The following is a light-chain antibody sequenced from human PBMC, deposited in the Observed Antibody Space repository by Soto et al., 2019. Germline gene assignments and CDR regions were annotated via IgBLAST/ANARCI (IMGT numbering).Light chain of an antibody. V-gene: IGLV2-14*01. CDR2: EVS. J-gene: IGLJ2*01. CDR1: SSDVGGYNY. CDR3: NSYTSSSTVV. Sequence: QYALTQPASVSGSPGQSITISCTGNSSDVGGYNYVSWYQQHPGKAPKLMIYEVSNRPSGVSNRFSGSKYGNTASLTISGLQAEDEADYYCNSYTSSSTVVFGGGTKLTVL.